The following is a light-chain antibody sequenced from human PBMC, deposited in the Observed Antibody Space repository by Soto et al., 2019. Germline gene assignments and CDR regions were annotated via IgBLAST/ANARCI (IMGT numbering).Light chain of an antibody. Sequence: EKMMEHSPATLSVSPGERATLSCRSSQIVSSKLAWYQQKPGQAPRLLIYGSSTRATGIPARFSGSGSGTEFTLTISSLQSEDFAVYCCQQYNNWPPITFGQGTRLEIK. CDR3: QQYNNWPPIT. CDR2: GSS. V-gene: IGKV3-15*01. CDR1: QIVSSK. J-gene: IGKJ5*01.